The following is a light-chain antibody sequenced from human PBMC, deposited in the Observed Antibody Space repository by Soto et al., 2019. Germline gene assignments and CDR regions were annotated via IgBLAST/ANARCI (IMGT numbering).Light chain of an antibody. CDR3: QQYYSTPRT. V-gene: IGKV4-1*01. CDR2: WAS. Sequence: DIVMTQSPDCLAVSLGDRATINCKSSQSVLYSSNNKNYLAWYQQKPGQPPKLLIYWASTRESGVPDRFSGSGSGTDFTLTISSLQAEDVAVYYCQQYYSTPRTFGQGTKVEIK. J-gene: IGKJ1*01. CDR1: QSVLYSSNNKNY.